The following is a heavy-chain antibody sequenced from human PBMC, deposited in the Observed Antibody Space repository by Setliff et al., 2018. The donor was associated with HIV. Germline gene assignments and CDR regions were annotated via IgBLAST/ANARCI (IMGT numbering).Heavy chain of an antibody. CDR3: ARLSIPAYYYMDV. CDR2: ISTYNGNT. J-gene: IGHJ6*03. D-gene: IGHD2-21*01. Sequence: ASVKVSCKASGYTVTTYGITWVRQAPGQGLEWMGWISTYNGNTNYAQKFQGRVTMTNVTSTSTAYMELRSLRSDDTAVYYCARLSIPAYYYMDVWGKVTTVTVAS. V-gene: IGHV1-18*01. CDR1: GYTVTTYG.